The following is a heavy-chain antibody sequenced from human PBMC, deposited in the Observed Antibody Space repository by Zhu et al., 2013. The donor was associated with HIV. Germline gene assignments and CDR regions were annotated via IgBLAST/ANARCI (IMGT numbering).Heavy chain of an antibody. D-gene: IGHD4-17*01. J-gene: IGHJ4*02. CDR2: ISAYNGNT. CDR1: GHTFSSYG. V-gene: IGHV1-18*01. Sequence: QVQLVQSGAEVKKPGASVKVSCKASGHTFSSYGISWVRQAPGQGLEWMGWISAYNGNTNYAQKFQGRVTITADESTSTAYMELSSLRSEDTAVYYCAIEGTTVTPDNWGQGTLVTVSS. CDR3: AIEGTTVTPDN.